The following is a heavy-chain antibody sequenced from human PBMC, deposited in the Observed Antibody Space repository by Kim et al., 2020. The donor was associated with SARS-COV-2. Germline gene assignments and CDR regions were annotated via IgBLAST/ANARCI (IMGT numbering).Heavy chain of an antibody. CDR2: ISSSSSYI. CDR1: GFTFSSYS. CDR3: AREGDGSGKDY. D-gene: IGHD3-10*01. Sequence: GGSLRLSCAASGFTFSSYSMNWVRQAPGKGLEWVSSISSSSSYIYYADSVKGRFTISRDNAKNSLYLQMNSLRAEDTAVYYCAREGDGSGKDYWGQGTLVTVSS. J-gene: IGHJ4*02. V-gene: IGHV3-21*01.